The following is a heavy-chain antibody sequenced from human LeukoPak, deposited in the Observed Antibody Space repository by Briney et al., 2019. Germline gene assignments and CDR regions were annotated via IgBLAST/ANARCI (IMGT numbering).Heavy chain of an antibody. V-gene: IGHV4-4*07. Sequence: SETLSLTCTVSGGPIYSYYWSWIRQTAGKGLEWIGRLYPGVSTDYNPSLKSRATMSVDTSKNQFVLKLGAVTAADTAVYYCARLKFYDSTGYTPGHYMDVWGKGTTVTVSS. J-gene: IGHJ6*03. D-gene: IGHD3-22*01. CDR3: ARLKFYDSTGYTPGHYMDV. CDR1: GGPIYSYY. CDR2: LYPGVST.